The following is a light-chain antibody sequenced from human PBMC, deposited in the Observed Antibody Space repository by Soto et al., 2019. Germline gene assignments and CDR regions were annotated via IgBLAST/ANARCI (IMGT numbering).Light chain of an antibody. CDR2: GAS. CDR1: QSVSSS. Sequence: EIVMTLSPATLSVSPGERATLSCRASQSVSSSLAWYQQKPGQAPRLLIYGASTRATGIPARFSGSGSGTEFTLTISSLQSEDFAVYYCQHYNNWPPWTFGQGTKVEIK. J-gene: IGKJ1*01. V-gene: IGKV3-15*01. CDR3: QHYNNWPPWT.